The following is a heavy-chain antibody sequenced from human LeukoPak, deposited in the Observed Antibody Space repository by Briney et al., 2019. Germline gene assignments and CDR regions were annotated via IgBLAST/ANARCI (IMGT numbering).Heavy chain of an antibody. CDR1: GGTFSSYA. CDR2: IIPIFGTA. D-gene: IGHD3-10*01. V-gene: IGHV1-69*01. CDR3: ARGSYYYGSGSYYFEAMDV. J-gene: IGHJ6*03. Sequence: GSSVKVSCKASGGTFSSYAISWVRQAPGQGLEWMGGIIPIFGTANYAQKFQGRVTITADESTSTAYMELSSLRSEDTAVYYCARGSYYYGSGSYYFEAMDVWGKGTTVTISS.